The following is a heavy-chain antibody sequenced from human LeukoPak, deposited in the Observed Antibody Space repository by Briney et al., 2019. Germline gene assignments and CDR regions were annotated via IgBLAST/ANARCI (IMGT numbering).Heavy chain of an antibody. V-gene: IGHV3-30*18. CDR2: ISYDGSNK. D-gene: IGHD1-26*01. J-gene: IGHJ4*02. CDR3: AKVRAVWELPDY. Sequence: PGGSLRLSRAASEFTFSSYGMHWVRQAPGKGLEWVAVISYDGSNKYYADSVKGRFSISRDNSKNTLYLQMNSLRGEDTAVYYCAKVRAVWELPDYWGQGTLVTVSS. CDR1: EFTFSSYG.